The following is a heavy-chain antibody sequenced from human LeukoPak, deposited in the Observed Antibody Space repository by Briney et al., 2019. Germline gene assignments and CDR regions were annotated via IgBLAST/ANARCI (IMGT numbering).Heavy chain of an antibody. CDR2: ISGSGGST. CDR1: GFTFSSYG. V-gene: IGHV3-23*01. Sequence: PGGSLRLSCAASGFTFSSYGMSWVRQAPGKGLEWVSAISGSGGSTYYADSVKGRITVSRDNAKNSLYLHMNSLRAEDTAVYFCARGWGTYRPFDYWGQGTLVTVSS. D-gene: IGHD3-16*02. CDR3: ARGWGTYRPFDY. J-gene: IGHJ4*02.